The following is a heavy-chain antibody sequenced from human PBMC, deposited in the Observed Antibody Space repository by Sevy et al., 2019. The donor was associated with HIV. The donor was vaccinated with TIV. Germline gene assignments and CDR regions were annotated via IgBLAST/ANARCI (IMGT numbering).Heavy chain of an antibody. J-gene: IGHJ6*02. D-gene: IGHD2-2*02. CDR2: INPNSGGT. Sequence: ASVKVSCKASGYTFTGYYMHWVRQAPGQGLEWMGWINPNSGGTNYAQKFQGRVTMTRDTSISTAYMELGRLRSDDTAVYYCARDAYCSSTSCYTYYYYYGMDVWGQGTTVTVSS. CDR1: GYTFTGYY. CDR3: ARDAYCSSTSCYTYYYYYGMDV. V-gene: IGHV1-2*02.